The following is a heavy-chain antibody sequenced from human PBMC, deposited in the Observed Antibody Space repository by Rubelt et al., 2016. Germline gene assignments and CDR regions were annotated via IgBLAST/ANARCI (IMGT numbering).Heavy chain of an antibody. Sequence: QGQLVQSGAEVKRPGASVEVSCKASGYTFTHLGISWVRQAPGQGLEWMGWINCDSGVTNYAQKFQGRITMTRDTSISTAHMELRRLRYDDTAVYYCARDVAVRLWGCGSWGQGTLVTVSS. J-gene: IGHJ5*02. CDR1: GYTFTHLG. CDR2: INCDSGVT. V-gene: IGHV1-2*02. CDR3: ARDVAVRLWGCGS. D-gene: IGHD6-6*01.